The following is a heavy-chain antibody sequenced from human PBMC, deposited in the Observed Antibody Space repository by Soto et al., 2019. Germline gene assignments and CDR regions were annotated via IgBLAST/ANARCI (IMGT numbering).Heavy chain of an antibody. D-gene: IGHD1-1*01. CDR2: ISYDGSNK. J-gene: IGHJ6*02. Sequence: LRLSCAASGFTFSSYGMHSVRQAPGKGLEWVAVISYDGSNKYYADSVKGRFTISRDNSKNTLYLQMNSLRAEDTAVYYCAKDQTVRRAGTTPNYGVGVCGQGTTFTIFS. CDR1: GFTFSSYG. CDR3: AKDQTVRRAGTTPNYGVGV. V-gene: IGHV3-30*18.